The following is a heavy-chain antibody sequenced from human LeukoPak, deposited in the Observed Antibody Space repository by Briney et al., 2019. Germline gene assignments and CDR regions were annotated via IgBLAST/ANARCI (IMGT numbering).Heavy chain of an antibody. Sequence: SETLSLTCTVSGGSISSSSYYWGWIRQPPGKGLEWIGSIYYSGSTYYNPSLKSRVTISVDTSKNQFSLKLSSVTAADTAVYYCARDQPQLQWGQGTLVTVSS. D-gene: IGHD1-1*01. J-gene: IGHJ4*02. CDR2: IYYSGST. V-gene: IGHV4-39*07. CDR3: ARDQPQLQ. CDR1: GGSISSSSYY.